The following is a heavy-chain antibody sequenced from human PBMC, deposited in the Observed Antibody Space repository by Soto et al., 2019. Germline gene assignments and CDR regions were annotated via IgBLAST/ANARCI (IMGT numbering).Heavy chain of an antibody. D-gene: IGHD1-1*01. CDR3: ARDLWVEPELYYYGMDV. J-gene: IGHJ6*02. V-gene: IGHV4-30-4*08. CDR1: GDSIIGIYH. CDR2: IFYSGTT. Sequence: SETLSLTCAVSGDSIIGIYHWAWIRQSPGRGLEWIGHIFYSGTTYYNPSLKSRLTISVDTSKNHFSLRLTSVTAADTAVYYCARDLWVEPELYYYGMDVWGQGTTVTVSS.